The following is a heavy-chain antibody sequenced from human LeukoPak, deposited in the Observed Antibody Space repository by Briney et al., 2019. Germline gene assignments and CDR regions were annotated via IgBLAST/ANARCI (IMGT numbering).Heavy chain of an antibody. Sequence: GESLKISCKGSGYSFTSYWIGWVRQMPGKGLEWMGIIYPGDSDTRYSPSFQGQVTISADKSISTAYLQWSSLKASDTAMYYCARRRSLDSSSWWGDYYYGMDVWGQGTTVTVSS. CDR1: GYSFTSYW. CDR3: ARRRSLDSSSWWGDYYYGMDV. J-gene: IGHJ6*02. V-gene: IGHV5-51*01. CDR2: IYPGDSDT. D-gene: IGHD6-13*01.